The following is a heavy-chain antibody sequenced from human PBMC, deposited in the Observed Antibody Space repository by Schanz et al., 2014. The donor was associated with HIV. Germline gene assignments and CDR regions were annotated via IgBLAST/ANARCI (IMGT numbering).Heavy chain of an antibody. V-gene: IGHV3-48*04. D-gene: IGHD3-10*01. Sequence: EAQLLESGGGLVQPGGSLRLSCAASGFMFGSYSMNWVRQAPGKGLEWISYISSNSNSKHYTDSLKGRFTISRDNANNSLFLQMNSLTAEDTAVYYCARASVTDFLDYWGQGTLVTVSS. J-gene: IGHJ4*02. CDR3: ARASVTDFLDY. CDR2: ISSNSNSK. CDR1: GFMFGSYS.